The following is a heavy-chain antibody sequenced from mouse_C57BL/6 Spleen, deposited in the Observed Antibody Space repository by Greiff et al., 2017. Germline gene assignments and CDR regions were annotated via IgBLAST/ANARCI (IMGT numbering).Heavy chain of an antibody. V-gene: IGHV1-50*01. J-gene: IGHJ2*01. CDR2: IDPSDSYT. CDR3: ARDTTVVATDY. CDR1: GYTFTSYW. Sequence: QVQLQQPGAELVKPGASVKLSCKASGYTFTSYWMQWVKQRPGQGLEWIGEIDPSDSYTNYNQKVKGKATLPVDTSTSTAYMQLSSLTSEDSAVYYCARDTTVVATDYWGQGTTLTVSS. D-gene: IGHD1-1*01.